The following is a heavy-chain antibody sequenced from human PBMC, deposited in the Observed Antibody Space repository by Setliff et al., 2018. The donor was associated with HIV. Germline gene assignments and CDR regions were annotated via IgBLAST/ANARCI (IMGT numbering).Heavy chain of an antibody. D-gene: IGHD3-16*01. CDR3: ARGGRKDLTDN. Sequence: KPSETLSLTCTVSGASISSGAYFWIWIRQHPGKGLEWMGYIYYTGSTYYNLSLKSRMIISLDTSKNQLFLTLNSVTAADTAIYYCARGGRKDLTDNWGQGTLVTSPQ. CDR2: IYYTGST. V-gene: IGHV4-31*03. J-gene: IGHJ4*02. CDR1: GASISSGAYF.